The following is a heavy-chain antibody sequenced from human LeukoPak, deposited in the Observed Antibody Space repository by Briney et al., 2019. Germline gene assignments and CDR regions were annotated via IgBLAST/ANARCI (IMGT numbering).Heavy chain of an antibody. D-gene: IGHD6-13*01. CDR2: INSEGGSP. CDR3: AKEKLPYSSSWYFDY. J-gene: IGHJ4*02. CDR1: TFSISKYW. V-gene: IGHV3-74*01. Sequence: PGGSLRLSCVASTFSISKYWMHWVRQAPGKGLVWVSRINSEGGSPNYADSVKGRFTISSDNAKNTLYLDMNSLRAEDTAVYYCAKEKLPYSSSWYFDYWGQGTLVTVSS.